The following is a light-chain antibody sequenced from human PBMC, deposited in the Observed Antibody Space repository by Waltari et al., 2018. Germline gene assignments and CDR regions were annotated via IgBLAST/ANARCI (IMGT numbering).Light chain of an antibody. V-gene: IGLV2-14*01. CDR3: SSYTSSSTLDVV. Sequence: QSALTQPASVSGSPGQSITISCTGTSSDVGAYNYVSWYQQHPGKAPKLMIYDVSHRPSVVSNRFSCSESGNTASLTISGLQAEDEADYYCSSYTSSSTLDVVFGGGTKLTVL. CDR1: SSDVGAYNY. CDR2: DVS. J-gene: IGLJ2*01.